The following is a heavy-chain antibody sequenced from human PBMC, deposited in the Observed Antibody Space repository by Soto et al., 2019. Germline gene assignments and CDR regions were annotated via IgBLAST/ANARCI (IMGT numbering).Heavy chain of an antibody. CDR1: GYSFTSYW. CDR2: IDPSDSYT. Sequence: PGESLKISCKGSGYSFTSYWISWVRQMPGKGLEWMGRIDPSDSYTNYSPSFQGYVTISADKSISTAYLQWSSLKASDTAMYYCARWMQLANYYYYGMDVWGQGTTVTVSS. D-gene: IGHD5-18*01. V-gene: IGHV5-10-1*01. J-gene: IGHJ6*02. CDR3: ARWMQLANYYYYGMDV.